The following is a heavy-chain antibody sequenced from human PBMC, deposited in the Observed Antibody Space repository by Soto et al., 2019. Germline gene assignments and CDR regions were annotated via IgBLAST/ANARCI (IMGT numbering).Heavy chain of an antibody. V-gene: IGHV3-23*01. CDR3: AKDLVRWPRSCGGEWYDAFDI. J-gene: IGHJ3*02. CDR2: ISGSGGST. Sequence: GGSLRLSCAASGFTFSSYAMSWVRQAPGKGLEWVSAISGSGGSTYYADSVKGRFTISRDNSKNTLYLQMNSLRAEDTYVYDCAKDLVRWPRSCGGEWYDAFDIWGQGTMVTVSS. CDR1: GFTFSSYA. D-gene: IGHD2-21*01.